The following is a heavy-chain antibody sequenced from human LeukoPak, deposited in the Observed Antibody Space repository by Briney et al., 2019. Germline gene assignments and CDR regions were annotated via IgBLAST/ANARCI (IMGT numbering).Heavy chain of an antibody. CDR1: GFTFSSYA. CDR2: ISGSGGST. CDR3: AKLLRYFDWLFYD. Sequence: PGGSLRLSCAASGFTFSSYAMSWVRQAPGMGLEWVSAISGSGGSTYYADSVKGRFTISRDNSKNTLYLQMNSLRAEDTAVYYCAKLLRYFDWLFYDWGQGTLVTVSS. V-gene: IGHV3-23*01. D-gene: IGHD3-9*01. J-gene: IGHJ4*02.